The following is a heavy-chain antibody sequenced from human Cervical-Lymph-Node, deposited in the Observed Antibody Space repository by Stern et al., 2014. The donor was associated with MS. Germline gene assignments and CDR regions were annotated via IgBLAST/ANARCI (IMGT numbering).Heavy chain of an antibody. V-gene: IGHV1-69*05. CDR2: IIPIFGTA. J-gene: IGHJ5*02. CDR1: GGTFSIFT. Sequence: QVQLLQPGAEVKKPGSSVKVSCKASGGTFSIFTFTWVRQAPGQGLEWMGGIIPIFGTAHYALKFQGRVTISTDESTNTGYLELSSLRSEDTAVYYCASRANSILDAPYQSWGQGTLVTVSS. D-gene: IGHD2-15*01. CDR3: ASRANSILDAPYQS.